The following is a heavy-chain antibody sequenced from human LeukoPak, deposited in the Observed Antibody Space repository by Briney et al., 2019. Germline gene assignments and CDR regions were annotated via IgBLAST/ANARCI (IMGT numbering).Heavy chain of an antibody. V-gene: IGHV3-23*01. CDR3: AKDFNTYYYGSGSYAPFDY. J-gene: IGHJ4*02. CDR1: GFTFSSYG. Sequence: GGSLRLSCAASGFTFSSYGMSWVRQAPGKGLEWVSAISGSGGSTYYADSVKGRFTISRDNSKNTLYLQMNSLRAEDTAVYYCAKDFNTYYYGSGSYAPFDYWGQGTLVTVSS. D-gene: IGHD3-10*01. CDR2: ISGSGGST.